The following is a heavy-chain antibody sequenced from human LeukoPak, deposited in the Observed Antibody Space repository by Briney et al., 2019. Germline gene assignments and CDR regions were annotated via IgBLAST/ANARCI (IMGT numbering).Heavy chain of an antibody. Sequence: GASVKVSCKASGYTFTSYGISWVRQAPGQGLEWMGWIGAYNGNTNYAQKLQGRVTMTTDTSTSTAYMELRSLRSDDTAVYYCARDRGGYYDSNAFDIWGQGTMVTVSS. D-gene: IGHD3-22*01. CDR2: IGAYNGNT. CDR1: GYTFTSYG. CDR3: ARDRGGYYDSNAFDI. J-gene: IGHJ3*02. V-gene: IGHV1-18*01.